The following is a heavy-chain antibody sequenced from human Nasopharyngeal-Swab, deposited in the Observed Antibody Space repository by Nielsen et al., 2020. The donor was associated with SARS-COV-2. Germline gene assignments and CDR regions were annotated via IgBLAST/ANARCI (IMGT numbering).Heavy chain of an antibody. CDR2: IRNKAKNYAT. CDR3: TARLEYVATAA. D-gene: IGHD2-2*01. Sequence: WIRQPPGKGLEFVGRIRNKAKNYATTAVASVRGRFSISRDDSKNTAYLHMSGLKSEDTAVYYCTARLEYVATAAWGQGVLVTVSS. J-gene: IGHJ4*02. V-gene: IGHV3-73*01.